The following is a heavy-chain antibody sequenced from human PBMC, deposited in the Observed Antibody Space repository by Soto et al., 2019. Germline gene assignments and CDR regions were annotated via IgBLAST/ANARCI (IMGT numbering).Heavy chain of an antibody. J-gene: IGHJ5*02. V-gene: IGHV4-31*03. CDR2: IYYIGST. Sequence: QVQLQESGPGLVKPSQTLSLTCTVSGGSISSGGYYWNWIRQHPGKGLEWIGYIYYIGSTYYNPSLKSRVTISLXTXXXQXSLKLSSVTAADTAVYYCARSVFPWGQGTLVTVSS. CDR3: ARSVFP. CDR1: GGSISSGGYY.